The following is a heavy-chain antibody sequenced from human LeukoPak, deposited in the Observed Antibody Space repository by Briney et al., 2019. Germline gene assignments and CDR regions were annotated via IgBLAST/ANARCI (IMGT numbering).Heavy chain of an antibody. Sequence: PGGSLRLSCVASGFTFSSYWMTWVRQAPGKGLEWVATIKPDGSDKYYVDSMKGRSTISRDNAKNSVSLQMNSLRVEDTAVYYCASAVAGYFDYWGQGTLVTVSS. CDR2: IKPDGSDK. V-gene: IGHV3-7*02. CDR3: ASAVAGYFDY. CDR1: GFTFSSYW. D-gene: IGHD6-19*01. J-gene: IGHJ4*02.